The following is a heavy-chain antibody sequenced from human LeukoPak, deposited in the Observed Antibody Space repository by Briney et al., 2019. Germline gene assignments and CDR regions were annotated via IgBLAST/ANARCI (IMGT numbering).Heavy chain of an antibody. V-gene: IGHV3-20*04. CDR1: GFTFDDYG. D-gene: IGHD6-19*01. CDR3: ARDSIAVAGNDY. Sequence: GGSLRLSCAASGFTFDDYGMSWVRQAPGKGLEWVSGINWNGGSTGYADSVKGRLTISRDNAKNSLYLQMNSLRAEDTALYYCARDSIAVAGNDYWGQGTLVTVSS. J-gene: IGHJ4*02. CDR2: INWNGGST.